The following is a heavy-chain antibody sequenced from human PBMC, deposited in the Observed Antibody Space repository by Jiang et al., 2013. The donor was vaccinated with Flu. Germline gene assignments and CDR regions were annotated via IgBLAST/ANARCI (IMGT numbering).Heavy chain of an antibody. Sequence: GAEVKKPGESLKIACTGSGYSFPDYWIAWVRQMPGKGLEWMGDIYPDDSKTGYSPSVQGQVTISADKSISTAYLQWSSLKASDTAIYYCARHTGGNSWPFQDWGQGTLVTVSS. CDR3: ARHTGGNSWPFQD. V-gene: IGHV5-51*01. CDR2: IYPDDSKT. D-gene: IGHD6-13*01. J-gene: IGHJ1*01. CDR1: GYSFPDYW.